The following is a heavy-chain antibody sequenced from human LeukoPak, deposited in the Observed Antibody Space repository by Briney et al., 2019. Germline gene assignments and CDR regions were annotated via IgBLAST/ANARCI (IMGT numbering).Heavy chain of an antibody. J-gene: IGHJ4*02. D-gene: IGHD6-13*01. CDR1: GFTFNAFG. CDR2: IGTTSDAI. CDR3: ARFSRWGHKEFDY. V-gene: IGHV3-48*01. Sequence: GGSLRLSCAASGFTFNAFGMNWVRQAPGKGLEWVSYIGTTSDAIYYADSVKGRFTISRDSAKNSLYLQMNSLRAEDTTVYYCARFSRWGHKEFDYGGKGTLVTVSS.